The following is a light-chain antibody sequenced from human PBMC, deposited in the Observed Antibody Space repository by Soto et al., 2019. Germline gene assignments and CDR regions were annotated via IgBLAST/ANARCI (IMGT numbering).Light chain of an antibody. CDR3: QQYGSSPIT. CDR1: QNFGSSY. V-gene: IGKV3-20*01. CDR2: DAS. J-gene: IGKJ5*01. Sequence: VVLTQSPDTLSLSPLEIATLSFMASQNFGSSYLAWYQQKRGQAPRFLIYDASNRATGIPARFSGSGSGTDFTLTISRLEPEDFALYYCQQYGSSPITFGQGTRLEIK.